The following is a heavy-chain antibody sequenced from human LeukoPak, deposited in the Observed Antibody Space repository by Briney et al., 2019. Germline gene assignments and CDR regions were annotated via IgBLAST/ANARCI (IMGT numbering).Heavy chain of an antibody. CDR1: GYTFTSYG. CDR3: ARGVYYDYLPPLDY. D-gene: IGHD3-16*01. CDR2: ISAYNGNT. Sequence: ASVKVSCKASGYTFTSYGISWVRQAPGQGLEWMGWISAYNGNTNYAQKLQDRVTMTTDTSTSTAYMELRSLRSGDTAVYYCARGVYYDYLPPLDYWGQGTLVTASS. V-gene: IGHV1-18*01. J-gene: IGHJ4*02.